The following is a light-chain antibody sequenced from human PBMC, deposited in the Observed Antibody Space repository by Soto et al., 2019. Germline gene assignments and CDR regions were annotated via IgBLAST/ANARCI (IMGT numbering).Light chain of an antibody. V-gene: IGKV3-15*01. Sequence: EIVMTQSPATLSVSPGERATLSCRASQSVSSYLAWYQQKPGQAPRLLIYGASTMATGIPASFSGSGSGTEFTLTISSLQSEDFAIYYCQQYNYWPYTFGQGTKLEIK. CDR2: GAS. CDR3: QQYNYWPYT. J-gene: IGKJ2*01. CDR1: QSVSSY.